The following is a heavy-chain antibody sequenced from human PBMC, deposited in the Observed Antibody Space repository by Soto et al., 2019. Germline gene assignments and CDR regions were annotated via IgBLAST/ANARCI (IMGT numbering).Heavy chain of an antibody. CDR1: GFTFSSYG. Sequence: QVQLVESGGGVVQPGRSLRLSCAASGFTFSSYGMHWVRQAPGKGLEWVAVIWYDGSNKYYADSVKGRFTISRDNSKNTLYLQMNSLRAEDTAVYYCAREKSPRGYRSRADPYYFDYWGQGTLVTVSS. D-gene: IGHD6-13*01. CDR3: AREKSPRGYRSRADPYYFDY. V-gene: IGHV3-33*01. J-gene: IGHJ4*02. CDR2: IWYDGSNK.